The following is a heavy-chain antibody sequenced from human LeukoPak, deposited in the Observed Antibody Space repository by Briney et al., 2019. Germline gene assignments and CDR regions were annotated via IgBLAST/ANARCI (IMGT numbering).Heavy chain of an antibody. Sequence: SETLSLTCIVSGGSISSSSYYWGWIRQPPGKGLEWIGSIYYSGSTYYNPSLKSRVTISVDTSKNQFSLKLSSVTAADTAVYYCARLLGYCSSTSCYTGWFEPWGQGTLVTVSS. J-gene: IGHJ5*02. V-gene: IGHV4-39*01. D-gene: IGHD2-2*02. CDR3: ARLLGYCSSTSCYTGWFEP. CDR2: IYYSGST. CDR1: GGSISSSSYY.